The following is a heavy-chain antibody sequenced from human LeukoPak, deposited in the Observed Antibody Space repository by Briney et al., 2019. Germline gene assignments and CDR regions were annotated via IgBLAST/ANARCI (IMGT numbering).Heavy chain of an antibody. Sequence: ASVKVSCKASGYTFTSYYMHWVRQAPGQGLEWMGIINPSGGSTSYAQKFQGRVTMTTDTSTSTAYMELRSLRSDDTAVYYCARDPPYNWNDRPDAFDIWGQGTMVTVSS. V-gene: IGHV1-46*01. J-gene: IGHJ3*02. CDR3: ARDPPYNWNDRPDAFDI. D-gene: IGHD1-20*01. CDR2: INPSGGST. CDR1: GYTFTSYY.